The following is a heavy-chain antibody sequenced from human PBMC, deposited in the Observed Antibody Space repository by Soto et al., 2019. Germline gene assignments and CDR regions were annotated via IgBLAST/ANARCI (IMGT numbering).Heavy chain of an antibody. CDR2: IYSGGST. CDR1: GFTVSSNY. Sequence: GGSLTLSCSASGFTVSSNYMRWVRQAQGKGLEWVSVIYSGGSTYYADSVKGRFTISRDNSKNTLYLQMNSLRAEDTAVYYCARDVSNDYGDYGGYYGMDVWGQGTTVTVSS. V-gene: IGHV3-53*01. D-gene: IGHD4-17*01. CDR3: ARDVSNDYGDYGGYYGMDV. J-gene: IGHJ6*02.